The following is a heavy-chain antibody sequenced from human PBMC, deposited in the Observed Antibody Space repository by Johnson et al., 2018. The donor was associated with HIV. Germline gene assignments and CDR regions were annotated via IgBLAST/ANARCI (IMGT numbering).Heavy chain of an antibody. CDR2: IHSGGHHI. CDR1: AVTFSSDK. V-gene: IGHV3-48*03. D-gene: IGHD4-17*01. J-gene: IGHJ3*02. CDR3: ARPADYGDYSRDAFDI. Sequence: MMLVESGGGLVQPGGSLRLSCAASAVTFSSDKMHWVRQAPGTGLQWVAYIHSGGHHIVYADSVRGRFIISQDNAKNSLYLQMNSLRAEDTALYYCARPADYGDYSRDAFDIWGQGTMVTVSS.